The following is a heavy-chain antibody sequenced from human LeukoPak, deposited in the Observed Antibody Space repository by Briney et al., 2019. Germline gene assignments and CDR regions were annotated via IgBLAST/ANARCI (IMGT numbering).Heavy chain of an antibody. CDR3: ARRVAGAEGYYGMDV. V-gene: IGHV5-51*01. D-gene: IGHD6-13*01. J-gene: IGHJ6*02. CDR1: GSRFTSYW. Sequence: GAARKTPFRGPGSRFTSYWIGGVRPLPAKGLGWMGSIYPCESDTRYSPSFQGQVTISADKSISTAYLQWSSLKASDTAMYYCARRVAGAEGYYGMDVWGQGSTVTVSS. CDR2: IYPCESDT.